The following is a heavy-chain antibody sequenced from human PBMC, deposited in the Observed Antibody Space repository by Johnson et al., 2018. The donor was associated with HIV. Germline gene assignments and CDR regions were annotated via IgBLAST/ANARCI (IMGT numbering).Heavy chain of an antibody. Sequence: MLLVESGGGVVQPGRSLRLSCAASGFTFDDYGMSWVRQAPGKGLEWVSGINWNGGSTSYADSVKGRFTISRDNSKNTLYLQMNSLRAEDTAVYYCASRYTVDAFDIWGQGTMVTVSS. V-gene: IGHV3-20*04. CDR2: INWNGGST. D-gene: IGHD1-1*01. CDR1: GFTFDDYG. J-gene: IGHJ3*02. CDR3: ASRYTVDAFDI.